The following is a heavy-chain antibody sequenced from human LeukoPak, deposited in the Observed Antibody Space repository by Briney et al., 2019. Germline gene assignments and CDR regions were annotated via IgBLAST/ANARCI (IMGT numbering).Heavy chain of an antibody. D-gene: IGHD5-24*01. J-gene: IGHJ4*02. Sequence: PSETLSLTCTVSGGSISSYYWSWVRQPAGKGLEWIGRIYTSGSTNYNPSLKSGVTMSVETPKNQLSLKLSSVTAAERAVYYCARDVGDGYNYYFDYWGQGTLVTVSS. V-gene: IGHV4-4*07. CDR3: ARDVGDGYNYYFDY. CDR1: GGSISSYY. CDR2: IYTSGST.